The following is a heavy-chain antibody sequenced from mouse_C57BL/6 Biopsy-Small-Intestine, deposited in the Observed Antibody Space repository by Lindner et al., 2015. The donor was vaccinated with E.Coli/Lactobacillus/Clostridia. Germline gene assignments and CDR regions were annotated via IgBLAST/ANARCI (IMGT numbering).Heavy chain of an antibody. J-gene: IGHJ3*01. CDR3: ARSYYFDTNGYANAFDL. CDR2: INPNTGGT. Sequence: SVKVSCKASGYYFSDYYMHWVRQAPGQGLEWMGWINPNTGGTNYAQQFQGRVTMTRDTSIRTAYMELNRVTHDDTAVYYCARSYYFDTNGYANAFDLWGQETLVTVSS. D-gene: IGHD1-1*01. CDR1: GYYFSDYY. V-gene: IGHV1-19*01.